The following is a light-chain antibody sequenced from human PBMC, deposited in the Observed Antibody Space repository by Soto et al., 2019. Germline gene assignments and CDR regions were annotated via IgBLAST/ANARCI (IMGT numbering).Light chain of an antibody. V-gene: IGLV2-14*03. J-gene: IGLJ1*01. CDR3: NSFTTTNTYV. CDR1: SSDVGCFDH. CDR2: DVS. Sequence: QSVLTQPASVSGSPGQSITISCTGASSDVGCFDHVSWYQQHPGKVPRLLIYDVSSRPSGVSDRFSGSKSGNTASLTISGLQAEDEADYYCNSFTTTNTYVFGSGTKVTV.